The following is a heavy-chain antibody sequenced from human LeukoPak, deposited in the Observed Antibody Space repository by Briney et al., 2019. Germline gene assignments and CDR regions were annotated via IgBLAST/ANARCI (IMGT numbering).Heavy chain of an antibody. CDR3: AKDIGGYIKYFDH. CDR2: ISWNSGNI. Sequence: GRSLRLSCAASGFTFDDYAMHWVRQAPGKGLEWVSGISWNSGNIGYADSVKGRFTISRDNAKDSLYLQMNSLRAEDMALYYCAKDIGGYIKYFDHWGQGTLVTVSS. CDR1: GFTFDDYA. D-gene: IGHD5-12*01. V-gene: IGHV3-9*03. J-gene: IGHJ4*02.